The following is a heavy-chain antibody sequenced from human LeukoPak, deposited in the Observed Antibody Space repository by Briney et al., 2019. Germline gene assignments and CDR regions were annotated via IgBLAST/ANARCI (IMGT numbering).Heavy chain of an antibody. D-gene: IGHD2-2*01. J-gene: IGHJ4*02. V-gene: IGHV3-30*04. CDR2: ISYDGSNK. CDR3: ARDLGNYCSSTSCSTGY. Sequence: GRSLRLSCAASGFTFSSYAMHWVRQAPGKGLEWVAVISYDGSNKYYADSVKGRFTISRDNSKNTLYLQMNSLGAEDTAVYYCARDLGNYCSSTSCSTGYWGQGTLVAVSS. CDR1: GFTFSSYA.